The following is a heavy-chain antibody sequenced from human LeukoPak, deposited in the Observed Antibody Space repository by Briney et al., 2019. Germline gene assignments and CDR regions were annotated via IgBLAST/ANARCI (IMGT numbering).Heavy chain of an antibody. CDR3: ARQDKLMGYYYMDV. V-gene: IGHV4-59*08. Sequence: SETLSLTCTVSGGSISSYYWSWIRQPPGKGLEWIGYIYYSGSTNYNPSLKSRVTISVDTSKNQFSLKLSSVTAADTAVYYCARQDKLMGYYYMDVWGKGTTVTVSS. CDR2: IYYSGST. D-gene: IGHD2-8*01. J-gene: IGHJ6*03. CDR1: GGSISSYY.